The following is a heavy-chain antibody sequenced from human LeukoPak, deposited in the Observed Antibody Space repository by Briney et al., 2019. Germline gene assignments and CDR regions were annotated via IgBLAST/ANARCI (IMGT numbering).Heavy chain of an antibody. CDR2: ISDDSSDT. Sequence: GGSLRLSCEASGFTFSKYSMAWVRQAPGKGLEWVSIISDDSSDTHYSDSLKGRFTTSRDNSWKTLSLQMNSLRVEDTAVYYCARGQTSSTRYFDYWGQGTVVTVSS. CDR3: ARGQTSSTRYFDY. J-gene: IGHJ4*02. CDR1: GFTFSKYS. V-gene: IGHV3-23*01.